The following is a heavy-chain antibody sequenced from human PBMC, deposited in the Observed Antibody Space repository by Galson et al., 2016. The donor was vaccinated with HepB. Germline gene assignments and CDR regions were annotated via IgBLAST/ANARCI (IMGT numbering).Heavy chain of an antibody. V-gene: IGHV3-74*01. CDR3: VRDLNWSLDP. CDR1: GFTGFTFSSYW. CDR2: IKPDGSYT. D-gene: IGHD1-1*01. Sequence: SLRLSCAASGFTGFTFSSYWMHWVRQAPGKGLVCVSRIKPDGSYTHYADFVQGRFTISRDNARNILYLQMNSLRAEDTAVYYCVRDLNWSLDPWGQGTLVTVSS. J-gene: IGHJ5*02.